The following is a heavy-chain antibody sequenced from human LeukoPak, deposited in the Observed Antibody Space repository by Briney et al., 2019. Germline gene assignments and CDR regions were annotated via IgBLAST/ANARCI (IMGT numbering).Heavy chain of an antibody. Sequence: PGGSLRLSCAASGFTFSSYAMSWVRQPPGKGLEGVSAISGSGGSTYYQASVRGRFTISRENSKNTLYLQMNRLGAEDTAVYYCAKSPSSWSDAFDIWGQGTMVTVSS. V-gene: IGHV3-23*02. CDR2: ISGSGGST. CDR3: AKSPSSWSDAFDI. J-gene: IGHJ3*02. D-gene: IGHD6-13*01. CDR1: GFTFSSYA.